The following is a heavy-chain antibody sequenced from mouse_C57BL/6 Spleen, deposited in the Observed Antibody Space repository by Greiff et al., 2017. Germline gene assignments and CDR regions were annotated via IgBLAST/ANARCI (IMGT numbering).Heavy chain of an antibody. V-gene: IGHV1-18*01. J-gene: IGHJ2*01. CDR3: ARSDYSGSSYGYFDY. CDR2: INPNNGGT. D-gene: IGHD1-1*01. CDR1: GYTFTDYN. Sequence: VQLQQSGPELVKPGASVKIPCKASGYTFTDYNMDWVKQSHGKSLEWIGDINPNNGGTIYNQKFKGKATLTVDKSSSPAYMELRSLTSEDTAVYDCARSDYSGSSYGYFDYWGQGTTLTVSS.